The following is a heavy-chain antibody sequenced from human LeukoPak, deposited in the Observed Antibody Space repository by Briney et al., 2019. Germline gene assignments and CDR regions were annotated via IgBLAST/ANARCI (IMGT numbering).Heavy chain of an antibody. Sequence: GGSLRLSCAASGFTFSSYEMNWVRQAPGKGLEWVSYMSSSGSTIYYADSVKGRFTISRDNSKNTLYLQMNSLRAEDTAVYYCAKGRGIYSGYDLIDYWGQGTLVTVSS. D-gene: IGHD5-12*01. CDR1: GFTFSSYE. CDR3: AKGRGIYSGYDLIDY. V-gene: IGHV3-48*03. J-gene: IGHJ4*02. CDR2: MSSSGSTI.